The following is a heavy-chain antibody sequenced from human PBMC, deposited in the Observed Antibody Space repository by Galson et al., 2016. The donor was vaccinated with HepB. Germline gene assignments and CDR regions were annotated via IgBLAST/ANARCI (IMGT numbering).Heavy chain of an antibody. V-gene: IGHV1-69*13. CDR2: IIPILPSP. CDR1: GGSITHYA. Sequence: SVKVSCKASGGSITHYAFSWVRQAPRQGLEWMGTIIPILPSPTYAHRFEDRVSITADESTSTVHMELRSLTSDDTAVYYCARGGYRSDGRCLPNWFDPWGQGTLVAVSS. CDR3: ARGGYRSDGRCLPNWFDP. J-gene: IGHJ5*02. D-gene: IGHD2-15*01.